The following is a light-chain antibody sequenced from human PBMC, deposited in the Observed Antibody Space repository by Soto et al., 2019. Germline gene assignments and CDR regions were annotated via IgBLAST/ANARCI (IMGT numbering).Light chain of an antibody. J-gene: IGKJ5*01. Sequence: DIQMTQSPSSVSASVGDRVTITCRASQGVAYWLAWYQQKPGKAPKLLIYAASTLQSGVPSRFSGSGSGTDFTLTITSLQPEDFATYYCQQANSFPITFGQGTRLEIK. CDR2: AAS. CDR3: QQANSFPIT. CDR1: QGVAYW. V-gene: IGKV1D-12*01.